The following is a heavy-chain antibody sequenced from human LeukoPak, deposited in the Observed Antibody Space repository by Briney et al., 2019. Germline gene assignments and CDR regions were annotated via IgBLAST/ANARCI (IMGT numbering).Heavy chain of an antibody. Sequence: GGSLRLSCAASGFTLSSYSMNWVRQAPGKGLEWVSSISSSSSYIYYADSVKGRFTISRDNAKNSLYLQMNSLRAEDTAVYYCARGPGVTPDYWGQGTLVTVSS. CDR1: GFTLSSYS. CDR3: ARGPGVTPDY. CDR2: ISSSSSYI. D-gene: IGHD5-18*01. J-gene: IGHJ4*02. V-gene: IGHV3-21*01.